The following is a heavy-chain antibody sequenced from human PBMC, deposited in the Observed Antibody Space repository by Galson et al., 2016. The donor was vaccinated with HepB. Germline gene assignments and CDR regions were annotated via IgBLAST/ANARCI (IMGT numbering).Heavy chain of an antibody. J-gene: IGHJ6*02. CDR3: ARALYGMDV. CDR1: GFTFSTYA. Sequence: SLRLSCAASGFTFSTYAMHWVRQAPGKGLEYVSGISNIGGSTYYADSVKGRFTISRDNSKNTLYLQMSSLRAEDSAVYFCARALYGMDVWGQGTTVTVSS. V-gene: IGHV3-64*04. D-gene: IGHD3-16*01. CDR2: ISNIGGST.